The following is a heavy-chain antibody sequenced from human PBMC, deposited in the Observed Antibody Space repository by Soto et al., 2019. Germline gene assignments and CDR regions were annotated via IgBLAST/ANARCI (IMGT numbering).Heavy chain of an antibody. CDR1: GFTFSSYW. V-gene: IGHV3-7*03. J-gene: IGHJ6*02. CDR3: AGVLIAAIAKKSRDYYYGMDV. CDR2: IKQDGSEK. D-gene: IGHD6-6*01. Sequence: SGGSLRLSCAASGFTFSSYWMSWVRQAPGKGLEWVANIKQDGSEKYYVDSVKGRFTISRDNAKNSLYLQMNSLRAEDTAVYYCAGVLIAAIAKKSRDYYYGMDVWGQGTTVTVSS.